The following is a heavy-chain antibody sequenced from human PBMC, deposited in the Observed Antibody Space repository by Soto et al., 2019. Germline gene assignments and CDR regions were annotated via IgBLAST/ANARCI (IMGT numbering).Heavy chain of an antibody. J-gene: IGHJ4*02. CDR2: ISAYNGNT. CDR3: ARDIREIRFLEWPLVGGDY. Sequence: GASVKVSCKASGYTFTSYGISWVRQAPGQGLEWMGWISAYNGNTNYAQKLQGRVTMTTDTSTSTAYMELRSLRSDDTAVYYCARDIREIRFLEWPLVGGDYWGQGTLVTVSS. CDR1: GYTFTSYG. V-gene: IGHV1-18*01. D-gene: IGHD3-3*01.